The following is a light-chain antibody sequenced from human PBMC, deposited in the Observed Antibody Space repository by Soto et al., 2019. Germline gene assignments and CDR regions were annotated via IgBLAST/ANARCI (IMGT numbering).Light chain of an antibody. CDR2: RNN. CDR1: SSNIGSEY. J-gene: IGLJ1*01. V-gene: IGLV1-47*01. Sequence: QSVLTQPPSASGTPGQRVTISCSGSSSNIGSEYVVWYQHLPGTAPKLLIYRNNQRPSGVPDRFAGSKSGTSASLAISGLRSEDEADYYCCSYAGGYTFVFGNGTKVTVL. CDR3: CSYAGGYTFV.